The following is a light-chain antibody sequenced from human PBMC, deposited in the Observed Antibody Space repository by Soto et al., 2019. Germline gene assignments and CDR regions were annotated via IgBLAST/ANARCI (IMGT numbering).Light chain of an antibody. J-gene: IGKJ3*01. Sequence: EIVLTQSPATLSLSPGERATLSCRASQNVSTYLAWYQQKPGQAPRLLIYDASNRATGIPARFSGSGSGTDFTLTISSLQSEDFALYYCQHYNDWPPAFTFGPGTKVDL. CDR2: DAS. CDR3: QHYNDWPPAFT. CDR1: QNVSTY. V-gene: IGKV3-11*01.